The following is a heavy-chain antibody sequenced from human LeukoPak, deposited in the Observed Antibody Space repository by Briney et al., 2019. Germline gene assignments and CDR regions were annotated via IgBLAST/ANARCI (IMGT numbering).Heavy chain of an antibody. V-gene: IGHV4-34*01. CDR1: GGSFSGYY. CDR3: ARHPTLTSGGNFDF. J-gene: IGHJ4*02. Sequence: SETLSLTCAVYGGSFSGYYWSWIRQPPGKGLEWIGEINHSGSTNYNPSLKSRVTISVDTSKKQFSLKLSSVTAADTAVCFCARHPTLTSGGNFDFWGQGTLVTVSS. CDR2: INHSGST. D-gene: IGHD3-16*01.